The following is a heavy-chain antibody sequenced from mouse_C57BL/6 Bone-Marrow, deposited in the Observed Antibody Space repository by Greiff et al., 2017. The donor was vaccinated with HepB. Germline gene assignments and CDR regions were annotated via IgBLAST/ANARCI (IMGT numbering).Heavy chain of an antibody. Sequence: VKLMESGTELVKPGASVKLSCKASGYTFTSYWMHWVKQRPGQGLEWIGNINPSNGGTNYNEKFKSKATLTVDKSSSTAYMQLSSLTSEDSAVYYCARPAYYSNYGFAYWGQGTLVTVSA. D-gene: IGHD2-5*01. CDR1: GYTFTSYW. CDR2: INPSNGGT. CDR3: ARPAYYSNYGFAY. V-gene: IGHV1-53*01. J-gene: IGHJ3*01.